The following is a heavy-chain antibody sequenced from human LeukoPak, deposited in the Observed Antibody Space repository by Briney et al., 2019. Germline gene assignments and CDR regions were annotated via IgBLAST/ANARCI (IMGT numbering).Heavy chain of an antibody. CDR1: GFTVSSNY. CDR2: IYNGGST. J-gene: IGHJ6*03. Sequence: GSLRLSFAASGFTVSSNYMSWVRQAPGKGLEWVSVIYNGGSTYYADSVKGRFTIFRDSSKNTLYLQMNSLRAEDTAVYYCASVDTSMVKAAYYYYYMDVWGKGTTVTVSS. D-gene: IGHD5-18*01. V-gene: IGHV3-66*02. CDR3: ASVDTSMVKAAYYYYYMDV.